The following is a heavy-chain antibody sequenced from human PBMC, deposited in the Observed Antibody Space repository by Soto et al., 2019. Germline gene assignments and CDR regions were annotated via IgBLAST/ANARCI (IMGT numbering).Heavy chain of an antibody. J-gene: IGHJ6*02. Sequence: EVQLVESGGGLVQPGGSLRLSYEASGFTFSAYWMGWVRQAPGTGLQWVATIKTDGSEKYYVDSVTGRFTISRDNDKNSLYLQLNTLRAEDTGVYYCARPVRGSPEDVWGQGTTVTVSS. V-gene: IGHV3-7*05. CDR1: GFTFSAYW. CDR3: ARPVRGSPEDV. CDR2: IKTDGSEK. D-gene: IGHD3-16*01.